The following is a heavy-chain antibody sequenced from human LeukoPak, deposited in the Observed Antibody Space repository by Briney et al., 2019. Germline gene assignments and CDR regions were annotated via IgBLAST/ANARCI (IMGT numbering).Heavy chain of an antibody. J-gene: IGHJ6*02. Sequence: ASVKFSCKAFGGTFRSYAISGVRQAPEQGFDWMGGIIPIFGTANYAQKFQGRVTITADESTSTAYMELSSLRSEDTAVYYCASPHVQWSSDYYGMDVWGQGTTVTVSS. CDR1: GGTFRSYA. D-gene: IGHD6-19*01. V-gene: IGHV1-69*01. CDR2: IIPIFGTA. CDR3: ASPHVQWSSDYYGMDV.